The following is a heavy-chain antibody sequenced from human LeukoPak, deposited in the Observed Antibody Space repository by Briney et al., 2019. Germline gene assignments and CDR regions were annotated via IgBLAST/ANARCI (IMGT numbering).Heavy chain of an antibody. V-gene: IGHV1-18*01. CDR3: ARGFRARTYCTGGVCYTNWFDP. D-gene: IGHD2-8*02. CDR1: GYTFTSYG. Sequence: ASVKVSCKASGYTFTSYGISWVRQAPGQGLEWMGWISAYNGNTNYAQKLQGRVTMTTDTSTSTAYMELRSLRSDDTAVYYCARGFRARTYCTGGVCYTNWFDPWGQGTLVTVSS. CDR2: ISAYNGNT. J-gene: IGHJ5*02.